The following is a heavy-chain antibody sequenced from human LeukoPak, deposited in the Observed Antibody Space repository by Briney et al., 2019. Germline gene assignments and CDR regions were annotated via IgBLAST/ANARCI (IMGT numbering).Heavy chain of an antibody. J-gene: IGHJ5*02. Sequence: GGSLRLSCAASGFTFSSYSMNWVRQAPGKGLEWVSSISSSSSYIYYADSVKGRFTISRDNAKNSLYLQMNSLRAEDTAVYYCARDRSSGWYSNWFDPWGQGTLVTVSS. V-gene: IGHV3-21*01. CDR1: GFTFSSYS. CDR2: ISSSSSYI. D-gene: IGHD6-19*01. CDR3: ARDRSSGWYSNWFDP.